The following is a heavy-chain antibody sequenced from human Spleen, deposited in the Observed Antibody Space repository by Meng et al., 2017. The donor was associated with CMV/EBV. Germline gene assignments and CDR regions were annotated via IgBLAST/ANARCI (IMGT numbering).Heavy chain of an antibody. CDR1: GGSISSGDYC. V-gene: IGHV4-30-4*08. Sequence: LRLSCTVSGGSISSGDYCWSWIRQPPGKGLEWIGYIYYSGSTYYNPSLKSRVSISVDTSKNQFSLKLSSVTAADTAVYYCARAPEDYGSGSPRQWGQGTLVTVSS. CDR2: IYYSGST. J-gene: IGHJ4*02. D-gene: IGHD3-10*01. CDR3: ARAPEDYGSGSPRQ.